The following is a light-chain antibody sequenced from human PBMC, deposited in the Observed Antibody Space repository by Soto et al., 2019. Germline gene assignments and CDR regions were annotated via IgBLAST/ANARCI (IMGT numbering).Light chain of an antibody. CDR2: DAS. V-gene: IGKV3-11*01. J-gene: IGKJ4*01. CDR1: QSVSSH. CDR3: QQRSSWPLT. Sequence: EIVLTQSPATLSLSPGERVTLSCRASQSVSSHLAWYQQKSGQSPRLLIYDASNKAAGVPARFSGSGSETDFTLTISSLEPEDFAASYCQQRSSWPLTFGGGTKVEIK.